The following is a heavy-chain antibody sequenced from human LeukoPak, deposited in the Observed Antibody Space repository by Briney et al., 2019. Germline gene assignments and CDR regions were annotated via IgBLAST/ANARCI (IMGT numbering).Heavy chain of an antibody. Sequence: GESLKISFKGFGYSFSYYWIAWVRPLPGKGLEWMGIIYPGDSDTRYSPSFRGQVTISADKSISTAYLQWSSLRASDTAMYYCARCGEMATISSCYFDYWGQGSLVTVSS. D-gene: IGHD5-24*01. V-gene: IGHV5-51*01. CDR3: ARCGEMATISSCYFDY. CDR1: GYSFSYYW. J-gene: IGHJ4*02. CDR2: IYPGDSDT.